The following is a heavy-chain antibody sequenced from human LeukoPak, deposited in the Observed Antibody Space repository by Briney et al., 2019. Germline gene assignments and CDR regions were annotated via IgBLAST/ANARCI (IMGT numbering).Heavy chain of an antibody. CDR1: GGSFSDYY. CDR2: ITHSGNT. Sequence: SETLSLTCAVYGGSFSDYYWSWIRQSPGKGLEWIGEITHSGNTNCNPSLKSRVTMSVDTSKKQFSLNLRSVTAADTAVYYCAKDPNLRWLSGAFDYWGQGTLVTVSS. J-gene: IGHJ4*02. CDR3: AKDPNLRWLSGAFDY. V-gene: IGHV4-34*01. D-gene: IGHD3-22*01.